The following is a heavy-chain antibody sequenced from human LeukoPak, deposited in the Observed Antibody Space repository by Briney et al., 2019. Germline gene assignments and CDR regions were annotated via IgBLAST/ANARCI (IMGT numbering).Heavy chain of an antibody. D-gene: IGHD1-26*01. Sequence: ASVKVSCKASGGTFSSYAISWVRQAPGQGLEWMGWINPNSGGTNYAQKFQGRVTMTRDTSISTAYMELSRLRSDDTAVYYCARVGATSNFDYWGQGTLVTASS. CDR1: GGTFSSYA. J-gene: IGHJ4*02. CDR3: ARVGATSNFDY. CDR2: INPNSGGT. V-gene: IGHV1-2*02.